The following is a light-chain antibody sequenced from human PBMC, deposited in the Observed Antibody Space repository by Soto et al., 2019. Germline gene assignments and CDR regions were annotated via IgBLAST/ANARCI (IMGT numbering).Light chain of an antibody. CDR1: QGVNIY. CDR2: GAS. Sequence: EIVMTQSPATLSVSPGERATLSCRASQGVNIYLAWYQQKPGQAPRLLIFGASYRAPGIPARFSGSGSGTEFNLTLSSLQSEDFAVYYCQQRSNWPITFGQATRLEI. J-gene: IGKJ5*01. CDR3: QQRSNWPIT. V-gene: IGKV3D-15*01.